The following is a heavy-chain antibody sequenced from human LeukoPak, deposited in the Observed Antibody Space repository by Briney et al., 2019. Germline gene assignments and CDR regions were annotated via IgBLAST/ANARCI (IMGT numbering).Heavy chain of an antibody. V-gene: IGHV4-38-2*01. J-gene: IGHJ5*02. Sequence: SETLSLTCAVSGYSISSGYYWGWIRQPPGKGLEWIGSIYHSGSTYYNPSLKSRVTISVDTSKNQFSLKLSSVTAADTAVYYCARLIVVVPAAILWFDPWGQGTLATVSS. CDR1: GYSISSGYY. D-gene: IGHD2-2*01. CDR3: ARLIVVVPAAILWFDP. CDR2: IYHSGST.